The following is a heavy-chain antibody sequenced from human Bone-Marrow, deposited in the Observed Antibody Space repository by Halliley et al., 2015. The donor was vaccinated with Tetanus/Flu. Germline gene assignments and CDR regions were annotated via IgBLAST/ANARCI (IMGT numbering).Heavy chain of an antibody. Sequence: IIPIRGIVNYAQKFQGRGTITADKSTSTAYMELSSLRSEDTAVYYCARERQISSGYARASIDYWGQGTLVTVSS. D-gene: IGHD3-22*01. V-gene: IGHV1-69*04. CDR3: ARERQISSGYARASIDY. CDR2: IIPIRGIV. J-gene: IGHJ4*02.